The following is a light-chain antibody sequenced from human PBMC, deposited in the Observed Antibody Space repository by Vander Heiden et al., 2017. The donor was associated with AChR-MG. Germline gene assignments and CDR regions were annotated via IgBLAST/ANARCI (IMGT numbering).Light chain of an antibody. J-gene: IGKJ1*01. CDR1: PSVSSSY. CDR3: QQYGSSPPWT. CDR2: GAS. Sequence: EIVLPQSPGTLSLSPGERATLSCRASPSVSSSYLAWYQQKPGQAPRLLIYGASSRATGIPDRFSGSGYGTDFTLTISRLEPEEFAVYYCQQYGSSPPWTFGQGTKVEIK. V-gene: IGKV3-20*01.